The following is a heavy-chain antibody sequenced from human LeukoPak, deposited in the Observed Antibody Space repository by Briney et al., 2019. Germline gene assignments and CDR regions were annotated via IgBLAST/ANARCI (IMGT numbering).Heavy chain of an antibody. J-gene: IGHJ4*02. CDR3: ARNSSGNYFDY. CDR2: IYNSGST. CDR1: GNSISNTYY. V-gene: IGHV4-38-2*01. D-gene: IGHD1-26*01. Sequence: PSETLSLTCAVSGNSISNTYYWGWIRQPPGKELEWTGSIYNSGSTHYNPSLKSRVTISVDTSKNQFSLKLSSVTAADTAVYYCARNSSGNYFDYWGQGTLVTVSS.